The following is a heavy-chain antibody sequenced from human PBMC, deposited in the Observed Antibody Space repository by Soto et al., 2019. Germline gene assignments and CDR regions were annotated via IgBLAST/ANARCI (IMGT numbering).Heavy chain of an antibody. CDR3: ARVAATVEFYYYMDV. Sequence: GGSLRLSCAASGFSFSDYWMCWVRQVPGKGLEWMANIKQDGSQIYYGDSVRGRFTISRDNARNSVYLQMNSLRPEDTAVYYCARVAATVEFYYYMDVWGKGTTVTVSS. J-gene: IGHJ6*03. CDR1: GFSFSDYW. V-gene: IGHV3-7*01. CDR2: IKQDGSQI. D-gene: IGHD4-4*01.